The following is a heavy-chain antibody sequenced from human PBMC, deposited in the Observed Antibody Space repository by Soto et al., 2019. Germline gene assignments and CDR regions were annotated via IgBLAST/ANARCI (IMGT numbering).Heavy chain of an antibody. V-gene: IGHV3-21*01. CDR1: GFTFSSYS. D-gene: IGHD6-19*01. J-gene: IGHJ3*02. CDR2: ISSSSSYI. CDR3: AGVLSSGWYSDAFVI. Sequence: EVQLVESGGGLVKPGGSLRLSCAASGFTFSSYSMNWVRQAPGKGLEWVSSISSSSSYIYYADSVKGRFTISRDNAKNSLYLQMNSLRAEDTAVYYCAGVLSSGWYSDAFVIWGQGTMVTVSS.